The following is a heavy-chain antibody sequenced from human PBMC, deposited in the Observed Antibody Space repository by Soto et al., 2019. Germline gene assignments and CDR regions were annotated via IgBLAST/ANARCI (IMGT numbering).Heavy chain of an antibody. CDR3: AREAAGTGIFDY. V-gene: IGHV1-18*04. Sequence: GASVKVSCKASGYTFTSYYMHWVRQAPGQGLEWMGWISAYNGNTNYAQKLQGRVTMTTDTSTSTAYMELRSLRSDDTAVYYCAREAAGTGIFDYWGQGTLVTVSS. D-gene: IGHD1-7*01. CDR2: ISAYNGNT. CDR1: GYTFTSYY. J-gene: IGHJ4*02.